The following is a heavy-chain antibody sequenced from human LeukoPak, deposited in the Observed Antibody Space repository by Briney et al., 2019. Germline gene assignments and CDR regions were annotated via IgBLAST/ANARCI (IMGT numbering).Heavy chain of an antibody. V-gene: IGHV3-7*01. CDR1: GFTFSSYS. J-gene: IGHJ5*02. CDR2: IKQDGSEK. Sequence: GGSLRLSCAASGFTFSSYSMNWVRQAPGKGLEWVANIKQDGSEKYYVDSVKGRFTISRDNAKNSLYLQMNSLRAEDTAVYYCARDVAARGWFDPWGQGTLVTVSS. D-gene: IGHD6-6*01. CDR3: ARDVAARGWFDP.